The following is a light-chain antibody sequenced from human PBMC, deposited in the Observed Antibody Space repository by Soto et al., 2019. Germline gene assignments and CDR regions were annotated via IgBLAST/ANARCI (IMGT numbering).Light chain of an antibody. Sequence: QSVLTQPPSVSGAPGQRVTISCTGSSSKIGSTYDVQWYQQLPGTAPKLLIHGNTDRPSGVPDRFSGSKSGTSASLAITGLQADVEPDYYCQSYDERLSVHYVFGTGTKVTVL. CDR3: QSYDERLSVHYV. V-gene: IGLV1-40*01. CDR1: SSKIGSTYD. CDR2: GNT. J-gene: IGLJ1*01.